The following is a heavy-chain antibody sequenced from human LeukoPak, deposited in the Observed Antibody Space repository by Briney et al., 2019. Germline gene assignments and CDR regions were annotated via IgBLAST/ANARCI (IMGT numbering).Heavy chain of an antibody. CDR1: GGSISSSSYY. Sequence: PSETLSLTCTVSGGSISSSSYYWGWIRQPPGKGLEWIGSIYYSGSTYYNPSLKSRVTISVDTSKNQFSLKLNSVTAADTAVYYCARSREGIYSRFDYWGQGALVTVSS. D-gene: IGHD1-26*01. J-gene: IGHJ4*02. CDR3: ARSREGIYSRFDY. CDR2: IYYSGST. V-gene: IGHV4-39*07.